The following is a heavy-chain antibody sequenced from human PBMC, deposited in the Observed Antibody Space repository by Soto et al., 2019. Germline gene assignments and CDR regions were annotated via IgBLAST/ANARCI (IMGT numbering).Heavy chain of an antibody. D-gene: IGHD3-22*01. Sequence: GLLQRLSCAAAGVTCVSYCMHRVSQAPGKGLEWVAVISYDGSNKYYADSVKGRFTISRDNSKNTLYLQMNSLRAEDTAVYYCAKGLLRITMIVDYGMDVWGQGTTVTVSS. CDR2: ISYDGSNK. CDR3: AKGLLRITMIVDYGMDV. CDR1: GVTCVSYC. J-gene: IGHJ6*02. V-gene: IGHV3-30*18.